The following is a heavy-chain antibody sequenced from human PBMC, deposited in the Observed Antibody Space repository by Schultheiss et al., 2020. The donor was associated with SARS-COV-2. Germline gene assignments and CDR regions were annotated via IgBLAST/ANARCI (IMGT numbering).Heavy chain of an antibody. D-gene: IGHD2-8*01. CDR2: ISYDGSNK. Sequence: GGSLRLSCAASGFTFSSYSMNWVRQAPGKGLEWVAVISYDGSNKYYADSVKGRFTISRDNAKNSLYLQMNSLRAEDTAVYYCAREMGRDCTNGVCYVREYYYYGMDVWGQGTTVTVAS. CDR3: AREMGRDCTNGVCYVREYYYYGMDV. V-gene: IGHV3-30*03. CDR1: GFTFSSYS. J-gene: IGHJ6*02.